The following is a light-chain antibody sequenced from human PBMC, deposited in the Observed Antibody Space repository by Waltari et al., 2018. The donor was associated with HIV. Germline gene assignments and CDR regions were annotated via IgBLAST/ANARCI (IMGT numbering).Light chain of an antibody. Sequence: SVLTQPPSVSGAPGQWVSISCTGNNSNIGAGYAVHWYRHSPGTAPKPVIYGDTIRPSGVPDRFSGSRAGNSVTLDSAGLRAEDEAYYFCQSYDSSLSGLWVFGAGTKLTVL. CDR1: NSNIGAGYA. J-gene: IGLJ3*02. V-gene: IGLV1-40*01. CDR3: QSYDSSLSGLWV. CDR2: GDT.